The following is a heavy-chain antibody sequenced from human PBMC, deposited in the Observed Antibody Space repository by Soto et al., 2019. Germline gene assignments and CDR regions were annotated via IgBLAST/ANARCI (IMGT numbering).Heavy chain of an antibody. CDR1: GYSFTSYW. CDR2: IYPGDSDT. CDR3: ASRGYCSGGSCYWNAFDI. J-gene: IGHJ3*02. Sequence: GESLKISCKGSGYSFTSYWIGWVRQMPGKGLEWMGIIYPGDSDTRYRPSFQGQVTISADKSISTAYLQWSSLKASDTAMYYCASRGYCSGGSCYWNAFDIWGQGTMVTVSS. D-gene: IGHD2-15*01. V-gene: IGHV5-51*01.